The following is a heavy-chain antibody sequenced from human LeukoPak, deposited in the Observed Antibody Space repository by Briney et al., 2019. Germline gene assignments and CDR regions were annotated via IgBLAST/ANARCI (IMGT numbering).Heavy chain of an antibody. D-gene: IGHD2-21*01. V-gene: IGHV3-7*01. CDR1: GFTFSNYW. CDR3: ARLSYWVFEI. CDR2: IKFDGSEK. Sequence: PGGSLRLSCAASGFTFSNYWMSWVRQAPGKGLEWVANIKFDGSEKFYVDSVKGRFTISRDNAKNSLYLQTNSLRAEDTSVYFCARLSYWVFEIWGQGTMVTVSS. J-gene: IGHJ3*02.